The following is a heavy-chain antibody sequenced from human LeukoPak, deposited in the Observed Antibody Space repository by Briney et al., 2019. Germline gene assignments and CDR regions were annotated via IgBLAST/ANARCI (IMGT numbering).Heavy chain of an antibody. CDR3: AKAPLCGGDCYSVDRLDY. Sequence: GGPLRLSCAASGFTFSSYAMSWVRQAPGKGLEWVSAISGSGGSIYYADSVKGRFTISRDNSKNTLYLQMNSLRAEDTAVYYCAKAPLCGGDCYSVDRLDYWGQGTLVTVSS. V-gene: IGHV3-23*01. D-gene: IGHD2-21*02. J-gene: IGHJ4*02. CDR1: GFTFSSYA. CDR2: ISGSGGSI.